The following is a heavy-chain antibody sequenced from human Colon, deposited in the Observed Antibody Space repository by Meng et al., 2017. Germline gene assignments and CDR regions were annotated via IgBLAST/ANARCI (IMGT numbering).Heavy chain of an antibody. CDR3: ARGVVRGVSAEGFDI. CDR1: GGSFSGYY. CDR2: INHSGST. D-gene: IGHD3-10*01. Sequence: SETLSLTCAVYGGSFSGYYWSWIRQPPGKGLEWIGEINHSGSTNYNPSLKSRVTISVDTSKNQFSLKLSSVTAADTAVYYCARGVVRGVSAEGFDIWGQGTMVTVSS. V-gene: IGHV4-34*01. J-gene: IGHJ3*02.